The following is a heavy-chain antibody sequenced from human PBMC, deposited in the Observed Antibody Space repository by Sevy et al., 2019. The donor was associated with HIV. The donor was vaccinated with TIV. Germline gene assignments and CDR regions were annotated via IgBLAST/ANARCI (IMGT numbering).Heavy chain of an antibody. J-gene: IGHJ6*02. CDR2: IYSGDTGGST. CDR3: ARERLVSAGGYYNYYFGMDV. Sequence: GGSLRLSCAASGFDVNENYMSWVRQAPGKGLEWVSIIYSGDTGGSTYYADSVKGRLTISRDNSQNTLYLQINSLRPEATAVYYCARERLVSAGGYYNYYFGMDVWGQGTTVTVSS. D-gene: IGHD3-3*01. V-gene: IGHV3-53*01. CDR1: GFDVNENY.